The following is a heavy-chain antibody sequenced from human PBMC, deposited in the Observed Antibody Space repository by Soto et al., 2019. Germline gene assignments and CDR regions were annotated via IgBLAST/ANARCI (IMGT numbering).Heavy chain of an antibody. CDR3: ARRRNVRVLRGRAFDI. CDR1: GYTFTSYW. J-gene: IGHJ3*02. CDR2: IYPGDSDT. D-gene: IGHD3-3*01. V-gene: IGHV5-51*01. Sequence: GESLKISCKGSGYTFTSYWIGWVRQMPGKGLEWMGIIYPGDSDTRYSPSFQGQVTISADKSISTAYLQWSSLKASDTAMYYCARRRNVRVLRGRAFDIWGQGTMVT.